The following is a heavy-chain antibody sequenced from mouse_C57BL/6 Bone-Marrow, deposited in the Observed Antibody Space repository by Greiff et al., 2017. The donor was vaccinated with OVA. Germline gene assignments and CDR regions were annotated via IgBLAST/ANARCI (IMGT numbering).Heavy chain of an antibody. J-gene: IGHJ2*01. CDR2: IDPNSGGT. V-gene: IGHV1-72*01. Sequence: QVQLKQPGAELVKPGASVKLSCKASGYTFTSYWMHWVKQRPGRGLEWIGRIDPNSGGTKYNEKFKGKATLTVDKPSSTAYMQLSSLTSEDSAVYYCARGRLRRAYYFDYWGQGTTLTVSS. D-gene: IGHD2-4*01. CDR3: ARGRLRRAYYFDY. CDR1: GYTFTSYW.